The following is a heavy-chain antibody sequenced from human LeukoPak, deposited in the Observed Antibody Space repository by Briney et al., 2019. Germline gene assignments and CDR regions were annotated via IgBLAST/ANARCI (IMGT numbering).Heavy chain of an antibody. V-gene: IGHV3-21*01. CDR1: GFTFRSYS. D-gene: IGHD1-26*01. CDR2: ISSSSSYI. Sequence: PGGSLRLSCAASGFTFRSYSMNWVRQAPGKGLEWVSSISSSSSYIYYADSVKGRFTISRDNAKNSLCLQMNSLRAEDTAVYYCARDGALFDYWGQGTLVTVSS. J-gene: IGHJ4*02. CDR3: ARDGALFDY.